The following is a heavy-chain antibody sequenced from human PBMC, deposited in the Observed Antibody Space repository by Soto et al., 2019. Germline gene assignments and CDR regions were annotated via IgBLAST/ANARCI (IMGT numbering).Heavy chain of an antibody. CDR2: MNPNSGNT. V-gene: IGHV1-8*01. D-gene: IGHD2-2*01. CDR3: SVGGYCISTSCYALWDYYYGMDV. J-gene: IGHJ6*02. Sequence: ASVKVSCKASGYTFTSYDINWVRQATGQGLEWMGWMNPNSGNTGYAQKFQDRVTMTRNTSISTVYMELSSLRSEDTAVYYCSVGGYCISTSCYALWDYYYGMDVWGQGTTVTVSS. CDR1: GYTFTSYD.